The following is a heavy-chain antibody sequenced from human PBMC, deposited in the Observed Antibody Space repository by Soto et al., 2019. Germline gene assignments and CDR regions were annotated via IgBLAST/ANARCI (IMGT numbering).Heavy chain of an antibody. CDR3: AKDYVFWSASVNPYFDS. D-gene: IGHD3-3*01. Sequence: GGSLRLSCAASGFTFAHYAMHWVRHSPGKGLEWVAFMSHDENRKLYSDSVKGRFTISRDNSKSTPYLQMSRLRAEDTAVYYRAKDYVFWSASVNPYFDSWGLGTLVTVSS. V-gene: IGHV3-30*18. J-gene: IGHJ4*02. CDR1: GFTFAHYA. CDR2: MSHDENRK.